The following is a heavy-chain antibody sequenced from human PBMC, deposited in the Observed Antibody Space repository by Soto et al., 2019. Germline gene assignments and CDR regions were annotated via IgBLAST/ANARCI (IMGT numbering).Heavy chain of an antibody. CDR3: AKAVPGGARCFDY. CDR1: GYTFTNYV. CDR2: ISYYNGST. V-gene: IGHV1-3*01. Sequence: ASVKVSCKTSGYTFTNYVIHWVRQAPGQGLEWMGWISYYNGSTNYPQKFQGRVAITRDTSATPAYMELGSLRSEDTAVYYCAKAVPGGARCFDYWGQGTLVTVSS. J-gene: IGHJ4*02. D-gene: IGHD2-2*01.